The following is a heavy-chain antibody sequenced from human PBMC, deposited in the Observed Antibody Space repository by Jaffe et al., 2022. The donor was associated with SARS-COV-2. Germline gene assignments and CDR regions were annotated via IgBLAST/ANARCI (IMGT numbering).Heavy chain of an antibody. J-gene: IGHJ3*02. Sequence: QVQLVQSGAEVKKPGASVKVSCKASGYTFTSYGISWVRQAPGQGLEWMGWISAYNGNTNYAQKLQGRVTMTTDTSTSTAYMELRSLRSDDTAVYYCARDRAQWELLGGADAFDIWGQGTMVTVSS. CDR3: ARDRAQWELLGGADAFDI. D-gene: IGHD1-26*01. CDR1: GYTFTSYG. V-gene: IGHV1-18*01. CDR2: ISAYNGNT.